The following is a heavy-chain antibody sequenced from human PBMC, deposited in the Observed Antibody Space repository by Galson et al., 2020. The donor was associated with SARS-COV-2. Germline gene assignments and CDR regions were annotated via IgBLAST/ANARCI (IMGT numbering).Heavy chain of an antibody. J-gene: IGHJ5*02. D-gene: IGHD2-15*01. CDR3: ARLMDCSGENCYPVGWFDP. V-gene: IGHV4-31*03. CDR1: GGSINSGGSS. Sequence: SETLSLTCTVSGGSINSGGSSWSWIRQRPGKGLEWIGYIYHSGNTYYNPSLKSRLTISVDTSDNQVSLKVRSVTAADTAVYYCARLMDCSGENCYPVGWFDPWGQGTLVTVSS. CDR2: IYHSGNT.